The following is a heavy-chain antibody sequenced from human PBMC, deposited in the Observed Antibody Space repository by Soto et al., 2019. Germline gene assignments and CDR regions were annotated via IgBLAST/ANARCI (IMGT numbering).Heavy chain of an antibody. D-gene: IGHD3-10*01. J-gene: IGHJ4*02. V-gene: IGHV3-23*01. CDR2: FRTGGDGGTT. CDR1: GFTFTSYS. CDR3: AKKVNSGPGSQYFDY. Sequence: GGSLRLSCAASGFTFTSYSMSWVRQAPGKGLEWVSGFRTGGDGGTTYYADSVKGRFTISRDNSKNTLFLQMNSLRAEDTAIYYCAKKVNSGPGSQYFDYWGQGTLVTVSS.